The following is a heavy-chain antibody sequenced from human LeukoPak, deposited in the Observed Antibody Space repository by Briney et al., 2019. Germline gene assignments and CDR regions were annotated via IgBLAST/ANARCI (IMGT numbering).Heavy chain of an antibody. CDR1: GFPIRSYS. J-gene: IGHJ4*02. V-gene: IGHV3-48*01. Sequence: GGSLRLSCAASGFPIRSYSMNWVRQAPGKGLEWISYISSHSSTIYYADSVQGRFTISRDNAKNSLYLQMNSLRAEDTAVYYCARDHRYGGLFDSWGQGILVTVSS. D-gene: IGHD3-9*01. CDR2: ISSHSSTI. CDR3: ARDHRYGGLFDS.